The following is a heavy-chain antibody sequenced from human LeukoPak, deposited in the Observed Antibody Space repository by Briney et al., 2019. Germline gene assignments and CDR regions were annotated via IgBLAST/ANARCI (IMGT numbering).Heavy chain of an antibody. CDR2: ISGNGGST. Sequence: HPGGSLRLSCAASGFTFSSYAMSWVRQAPGKGLEWVSAISGNGGSTSYADSVKGRFTISRDNSKNTLYLQMNGLRAEDTAVHYCAKGSGPSYYYYYMDVWGKGTTVTVSS. CDR3: AKGSGPSYYYYYMDV. J-gene: IGHJ6*03. V-gene: IGHV3-23*01. CDR1: GFTFSSYA. D-gene: IGHD3-10*01.